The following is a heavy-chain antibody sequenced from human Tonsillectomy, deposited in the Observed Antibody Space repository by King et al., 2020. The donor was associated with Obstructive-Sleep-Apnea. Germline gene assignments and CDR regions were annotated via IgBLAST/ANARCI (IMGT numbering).Heavy chain of an antibody. CDR1: GGSFSDYY. J-gene: IGHJ5*02. V-gene: IGHV4-34*01. CDR2: INHSGST. Sequence: VQLQQWGAGLLSPSETLSLTCGVYGGSFSDYYWSWIRQPPGKGLEWIGEINHSGSTNYNPSLKSRVTISVDMSKNQFSLTLTSVTAADTAVYYCARGSGAADVNWFDPWGQGALVTVSS. D-gene: IGHD6-13*01. CDR3: ARGSGAADVNWFDP.